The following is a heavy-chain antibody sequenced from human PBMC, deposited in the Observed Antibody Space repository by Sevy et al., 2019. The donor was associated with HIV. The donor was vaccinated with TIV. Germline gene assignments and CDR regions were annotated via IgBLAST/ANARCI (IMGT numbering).Heavy chain of an antibody. J-gene: IGHJ6*02. CDR1: GYSFTSYW. V-gene: IGHV5-10-1*01. CDR3: ARLGYYYILTGPSNGMDV. D-gene: IGHD3-9*01. Sequence: GESLKISCKGSGYSFTSYWISCVRQMPGKGLEWMGRIDPSDSYTNYSPSFQGHVTISADKSISTAYLQWSSLKASDTAMYYCARLGYYYILTGPSNGMDVWGQGTTVTVSS. CDR2: IDPSDSYT.